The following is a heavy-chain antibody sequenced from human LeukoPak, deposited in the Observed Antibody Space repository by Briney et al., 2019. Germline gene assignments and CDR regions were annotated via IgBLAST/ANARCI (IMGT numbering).Heavy chain of an antibody. CDR2: ISAYNGNT. CDR3: ARTPYSGSEGFDY. V-gene: IGHV1-18*04. J-gene: IGHJ4*02. Sequence: ASVKVSCKASGYTFTGYYMHWVRQAPGQGLEWMGWISAYNGNTNYAEKIQGRVTMTTDTSTSTAYMDLRSLRSDDTAVYYCARTPYSGSEGFDYWGQGTLVTVSS. D-gene: IGHD1-26*01. CDR1: GYTFTGYY.